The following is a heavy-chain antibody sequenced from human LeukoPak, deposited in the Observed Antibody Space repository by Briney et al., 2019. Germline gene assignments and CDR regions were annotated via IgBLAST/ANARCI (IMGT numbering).Heavy chain of an antibody. CDR2: IYYSGST. J-gene: IGHJ4*02. Sequence: SETLSLTCTVSGGSISSYYWSWIRQPPGKGLEWIGYIYYSGSTNYNPSLKSRVTISVDTSKNQFSLNLNSVTAADTAVYFCARGFYSASSFDYWGQGTLVTVSS. CDR1: GGSISSYY. D-gene: IGHD2-21*01. V-gene: IGHV4-59*01. CDR3: ARGFYSASSFDY.